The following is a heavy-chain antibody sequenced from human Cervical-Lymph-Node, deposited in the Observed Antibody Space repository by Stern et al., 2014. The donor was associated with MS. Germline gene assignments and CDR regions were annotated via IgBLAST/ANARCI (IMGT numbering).Heavy chain of an antibody. CDR2: ISWHSANI. CDR3: AKDFCTACSYYFNGMDV. D-gene: IGHD2-2*01. Sequence: QLVQYGAGLVQPGRSLRLSCTASGFAFGDSVMHWVRQAPGQGLEWVSGISWHSANIGYADSVKGRFTISRDNAKNSLYLQMNSLTAEDTAVYYCAKDFCTACSYYFNGMDVWGQGTTVTVSS. V-gene: IGHV3-9*01. CDR1: GFAFGDSV. J-gene: IGHJ6*02.